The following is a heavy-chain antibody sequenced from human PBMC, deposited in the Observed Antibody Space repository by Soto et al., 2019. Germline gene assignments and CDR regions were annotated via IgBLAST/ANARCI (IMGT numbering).Heavy chain of an antibody. CDR2: VYYTGDP. J-gene: IGHJ6*02. V-gene: IGHV4-59*08. CDR3: VRQGIDYLHGLVDV. Sequence: QVQLQQSGPRLVKPSETLSLTCTVSSGPDRSHNWGWIRQPPGRGLEWIGYVYYTGDPAYNPSPRSRVPISADTSTNDISLTLSSVTAADTAVYYCVRQGIDYLHGLVDVWGQGTTVSVSS. D-gene: IGHD4-17*01. CDR1: SGPDRSHN.